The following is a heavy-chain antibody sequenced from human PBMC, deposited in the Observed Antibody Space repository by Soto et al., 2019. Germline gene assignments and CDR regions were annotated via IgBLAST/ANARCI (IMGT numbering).Heavy chain of an antibody. CDR3: ARLVYDTRLNYMYFDF. D-gene: IGHD3-10*01. J-gene: IGHJ4*02. Sequence: SETLSLTCAVSGVSLTSGNWWTCVRQSPQRGLEYIGEIFHDGTANYYPSFERRVAMSVDTSRNQFSLKLTSVTAADTAVYFCARLVYDTRLNYMYFDFWGPGTLVTSPQ. CDR2: IFHDGTA. CDR1: GVSLTSGNW. V-gene: IGHV4-4*02.